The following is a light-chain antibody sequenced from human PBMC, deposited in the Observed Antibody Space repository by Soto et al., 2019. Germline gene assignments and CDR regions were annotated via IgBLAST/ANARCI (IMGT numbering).Light chain of an antibody. Sequence: DIVMTQSPLSLPVTPGEPASISCRSSQSLLHSIGFNYLDWYVQKPGQSPQLLISLASTRASGVPDRFSGSASGTDFTLNISRVEAEDVGVYYCMQALQAWTFGQGTKVEIK. CDR2: LAS. CDR1: QSLLHSIGFNY. V-gene: IGKV2-28*01. CDR3: MQALQAWT. J-gene: IGKJ1*01.